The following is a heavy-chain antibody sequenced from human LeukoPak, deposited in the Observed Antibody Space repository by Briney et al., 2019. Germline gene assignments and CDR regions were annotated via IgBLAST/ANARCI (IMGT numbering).Heavy chain of an antibody. CDR3: AASSSWSDFDY. Sequence: GALVKVSCKTSGYSFILYGISWVRQAPGQGLEWMGWISAYNGNTNYAQKLQGKVTMTTDTSTSTAYMELRSLRSDDTAVYYCAASSSWSDFDYWGQGTLVTVSS. CDR1: GYSFILYG. J-gene: IGHJ4*02. V-gene: IGHV1-18*01. CDR2: ISAYNGNT. D-gene: IGHD6-13*01.